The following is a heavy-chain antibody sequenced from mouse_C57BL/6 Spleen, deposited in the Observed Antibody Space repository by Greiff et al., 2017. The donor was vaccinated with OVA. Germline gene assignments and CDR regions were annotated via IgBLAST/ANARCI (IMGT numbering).Heavy chain of an antibody. D-gene: IGHD1-1*01. CDR2: IYPSDSET. CDR3: AILYYGSSYPFAY. Sequence: QVQLQQSGPELVKPGASVKLSCKASGYTFTSYWMDWVKQRPGQGLEWIGNIYPSDSETHYNQKFKDKATLTVDKSSSTAYMQLSSLTSEDSAVYYCAILYYGSSYPFAYWGQGTLVTVSA. V-gene: IGHV1-61*01. CDR1: GYTFTSYW. J-gene: IGHJ3*01.